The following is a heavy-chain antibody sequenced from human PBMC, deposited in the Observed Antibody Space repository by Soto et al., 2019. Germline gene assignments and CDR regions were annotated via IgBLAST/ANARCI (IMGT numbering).Heavy chain of an antibody. CDR1: GGTFSSYA. CDR3: GSGYSVYYYYVMDV. D-gene: IGHD6-13*01. CDR2: IIPIFGTA. Sequence: QVQLVQSGAEVKKPGSSVKVSCKASGGTFSSYAISWVRQAPGQGLELMGGIIPIFGTANYAQKFQGRVTITADECTSTAYMELSSLRSEDTAVYSCGSGYSVYYYYVMDVWGQGTTVTVSS. J-gene: IGHJ6*02. V-gene: IGHV1-69*01.